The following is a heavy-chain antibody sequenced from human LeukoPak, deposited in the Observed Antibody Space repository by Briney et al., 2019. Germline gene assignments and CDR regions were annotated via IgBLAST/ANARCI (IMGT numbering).Heavy chain of an antibody. CDR3: ARESLRGYSGPPDY. J-gene: IGHJ4*02. D-gene: IGHD5-12*01. Sequence: GASVKVSCKASGGTFSSYAISWVRQAPGQGLEWMGGIIPIFGTANYAQKFQGRVTITTDESTSTAYMELSSLRSEDTAVYYCARESLRGYSGPPDYWGQGTLVTVSS. CDR1: GGTFSSYA. V-gene: IGHV1-69*05. CDR2: IIPIFGTA.